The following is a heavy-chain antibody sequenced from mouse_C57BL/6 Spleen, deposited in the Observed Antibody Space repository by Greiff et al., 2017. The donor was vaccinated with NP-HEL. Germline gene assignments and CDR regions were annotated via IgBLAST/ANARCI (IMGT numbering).Heavy chain of an antibody. V-gene: IGHV1-82*01. Sequence: QVQLQQSGPELVKPGASVKISCKASGYAFSSSWMNWVKQRPGKGLEWIGRIYPGDGDTNYNGKFKGKATLTADKSSSTAYMQLSSLTSEDSAVYFCARSAIYYDLYFDYWGQGTTLTVSS. CDR2: IYPGDGDT. D-gene: IGHD2-4*01. J-gene: IGHJ2*01. CDR1: GYAFSSSW. CDR3: ARSAIYYDLYFDY.